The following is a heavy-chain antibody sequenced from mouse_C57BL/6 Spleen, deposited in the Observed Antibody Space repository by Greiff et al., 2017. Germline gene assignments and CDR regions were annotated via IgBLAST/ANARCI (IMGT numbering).Heavy chain of an antibody. Sequence: EVMLVESGGDLVKPGGSLKLSCAASGFTFSSYGMSWVRQTPDKRLEWVATISSGGSYTYYPDSVKGRFTISRDNAKNTLYLQMSSLKSEDTAMYYCGRRGPYAMDYWGQGTSVTVSS. CDR3: GRRGPYAMDY. CDR1: GFTFSSYG. D-gene: IGHD3-3*01. V-gene: IGHV5-6*02. CDR2: ISSGGSYT. J-gene: IGHJ4*01.